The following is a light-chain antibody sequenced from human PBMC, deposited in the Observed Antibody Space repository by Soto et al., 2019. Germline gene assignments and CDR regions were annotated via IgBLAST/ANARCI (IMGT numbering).Light chain of an antibody. CDR3: SSYTSSSTLE. CDR1: SSDVGGYNY. Sequence: QSALTQPASVSGSPGQSITISCTGTSSDVGGYNYVSWYQQHPGKDPKLMIYDVSNRPSGVSNRFSGSKSGNTASLTISGLQAEDEADYYCSSYTSSSTLEFGGGTKLTVL. J-gene: IGLJ2*01. V-gene: IGLV2-14*01. CDR2: DVS.